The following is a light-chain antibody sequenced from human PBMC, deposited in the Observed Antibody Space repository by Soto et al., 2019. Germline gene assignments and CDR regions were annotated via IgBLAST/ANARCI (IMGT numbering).Light chain of an antibody. Sequence: EIPLTQSPSSLAASVGDRLTLTCRASRNVSIYLNWYQHKPGKGPTLLIYATFTLQSGVPSRFSGSGSGTEFTLTISSLQPDDFATYYCQQYNSYLWTFGQGTKVDNK. V-gene: IGKV1-16*01. CDR3: QQYNSYLWT. CDR2: ATF. CDR1: RNVSIY. J-gene: IGKJ1*01.